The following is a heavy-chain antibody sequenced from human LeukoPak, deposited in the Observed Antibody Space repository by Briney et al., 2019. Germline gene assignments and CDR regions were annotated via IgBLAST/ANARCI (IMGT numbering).Heavy chain of an antibody. CDR1: GFTFSSYS. D-gene: IGHD1-26*01. Sequence: GGSLRLSCAASGFTFSSYSMNWVRQAPGKGLEWVSSISSSSSYIYYADSVKGRFTISRDNAKNSLYLQMNSLRAEDTAVYYCARVNSGSLDAFDIWGQGTMVTVSS. V-gene: IGHV3-21*01. CDR2: ISSSSSYI. CDR3: ARVNSGSLDAFDI. J-gene: IGHJ3*02.